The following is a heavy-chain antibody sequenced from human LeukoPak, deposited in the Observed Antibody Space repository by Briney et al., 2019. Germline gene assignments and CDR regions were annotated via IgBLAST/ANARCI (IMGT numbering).Heavy chain of an antibody. CDR3: ASNNPGIAVAGTRRDYYYYGMDV. CDR1: GGSISGYY. CDR2: INHSGST. Sequence: SETLSLTCTVSGGSISGYYWSRIRQPPGKGLEWIGEINHSGSTNYNPSLKSRVTISVDTSKNQFSLKLSSVTAADTAVYYCASNNPGIAVAGTRRDYYYYGMDVWGQGTTVTVSS. J-gene: IGHJ6*02. D-gene: IGHD6-19*01. V-gene: IGHV4-34*01.